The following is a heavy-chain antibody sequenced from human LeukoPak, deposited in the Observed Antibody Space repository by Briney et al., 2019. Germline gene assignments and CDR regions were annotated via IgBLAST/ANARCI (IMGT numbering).Heavy chain of an antibody. CDR2: IWYDGSNK. CDR3: AKGGSPRYYYYYMDV. V-gene: IGHV3-33*06. Sequence: GRSLRLSCAAPGFTFSSYGMHWVRQAPGKGLEWVAVIWYDGSNKYYADSVKGRFTISRDNSKNTLYLQMNSLRAEDTAVYYCAKGGSPRYYYYYMDVWGKGTTVTVSS. CDR1: GFTFSSYG. J-gene: IGHJ6*03. D-gene: IGHD6-25*01.